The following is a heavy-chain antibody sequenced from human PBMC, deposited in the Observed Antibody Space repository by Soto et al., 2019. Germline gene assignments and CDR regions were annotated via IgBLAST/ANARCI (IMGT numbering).Heavy chain of an antibody. J-gene: IGHJ6*02. V-gene: IGHV3-23*01. D-gene: IGHD3-9*01. CDR2: ISGTGGST. Sequence: EVQLLESGGGLVQPGGSLRLSCAASGFTFSSYAMSWVPQAPGKGLEWVSAISGTGGSTYYADSVRGRFTISRDNTKNTLYLQMNSVRAEDTAVYYCAKPIPAWLSTDGYYYYYDGMDVWGQGTTVTVSS. CDR3: AKPIPAWLSTDGYYYYYDGMDV. CDR1: GFTFSSYA.